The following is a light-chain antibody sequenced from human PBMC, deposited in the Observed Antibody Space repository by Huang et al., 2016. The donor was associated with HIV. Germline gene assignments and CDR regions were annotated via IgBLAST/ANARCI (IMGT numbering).Light chain of an antibody. Sequence: AIRMTQSPSSLSASTGDRVNITCRASQDINNFLAWYQLKPGKAPNLLIYAASILETGVPSSFSGSASGTEFNLSISCLQSEDFATYYCQQYYSYRTFGQGTQVEIK. CDR2: AAS. J-gene: IGKJ1*01. V-gene: IGKV1-8*01. CDR1: QDINNF. CDR3: QQYYSYRT.